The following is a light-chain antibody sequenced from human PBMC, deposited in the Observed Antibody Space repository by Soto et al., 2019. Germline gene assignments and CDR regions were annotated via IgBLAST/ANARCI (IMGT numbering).Light chain of an antibody. Sequence: DIQMTQSPSFLSASVGDRVTITCRASQGISNCLAWYQQKPGKAPNLLIYAASTLQSGVPSRFSGSGSGTEFTLTISSLQPEDFATYHCQQLNGFFTFGPGTKVDIK. V-gene: IGKV1-9*01. CDR3: QQLNGFFT. J-gene: IGKJ3*01. CDR2: AAS. CDR1: QGISNC.